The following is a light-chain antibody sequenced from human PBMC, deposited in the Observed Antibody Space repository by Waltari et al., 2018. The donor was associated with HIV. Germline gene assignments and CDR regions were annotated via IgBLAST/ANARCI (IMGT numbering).Light chain of an antibody. CDR2: DVR. CDR3: CSYAGSYTLV. V-gene: IGLV2-11*01. CDR1: SSAVGVYNY. Sequence: QAALPQPRSVSGSPGQSVTISCTGTSSAVGVYNYVSWSQQHPTKAPKLMIYDVRKRPWGVPGRCSCYKAGNTASLTISGLQAEDEADYYCCSYAGSYTLVFGGGTKLTVL. J-gene: IGLJ2*01.